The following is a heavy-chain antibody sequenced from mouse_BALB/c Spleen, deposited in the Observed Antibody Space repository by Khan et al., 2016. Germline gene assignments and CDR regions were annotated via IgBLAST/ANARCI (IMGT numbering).Heavy chain of an antibody. Sequence: EVELVESGGGLVQPGGSLKLSCAASGFTFSSYGMSWVRQTPDKRLELVATINSNGGSTYYPDSVKGRFTISRDNAKNPLYLQMSSLKSEDTAMYYCARDYYGNYLYAMDYWGQGTSVTVSS. V-gene: IGHV5-6-3*01. CDR1: GFTFSSYG. J-gene: IGHJ4*01. CDR3: ARDYYGNYLYAMDY. D-gene: IGHD2-1*01. CDR2: INSNGGST.